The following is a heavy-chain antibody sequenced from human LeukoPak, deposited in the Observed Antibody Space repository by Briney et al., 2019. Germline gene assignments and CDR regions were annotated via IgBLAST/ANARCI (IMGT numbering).Heavy chain of an antibody. CDR2: ISGSGGST. Sequence: GGSLRLSCAASGFTFSSYAMSWVRQAPGKGLEWVSAISGSGGSTYYADSVKGRFTISRDNSKNTLYLQMNSLRAEDTAVYYCAKRYCSGGSCYYWYSDLWGRGTPVTVSS. CDR3: AKRYCSGGSCYYWYSDL. J-gene: IGHJ2*01. D-gene: IGHD2-15*01. V-gene: IGHV3-23*01. CDR1: GFTFSSYA.